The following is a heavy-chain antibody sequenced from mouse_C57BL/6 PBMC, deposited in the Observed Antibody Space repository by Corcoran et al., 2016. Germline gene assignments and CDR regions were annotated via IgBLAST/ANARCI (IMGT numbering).Heavy chain of an antibody. V-gene: IGHV1-26*01. D-gene: IGHD2-12*01. CDR3: AGGRHYAMDY. CDR2: INPNNGGT. J-gene: IGHJ4*01. CDR1: GYTFTDYY. Sequence: EVQLQQSGPELVKPGASVKISCKASGYTFTDYYMNWVKQSHGKSLEWIGDINPNNGGTSYNQKFKGKATLTVDKSSSTAYMELRSLTSEDSAVYYCAGGRHYAMDYWGQGTSVTVSS.